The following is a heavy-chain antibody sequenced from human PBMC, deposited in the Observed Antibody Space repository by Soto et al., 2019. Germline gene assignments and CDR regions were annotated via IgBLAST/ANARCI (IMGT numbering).Heavy chain of an antibody. J-gene: IGHJ6*03. V-gene: IGHV3-64*01. CDR3: AGSLQNQLLNGWFMDV. CDR1: GFTFSSYA. Sequence: EVQLVESGGGLVQPGGSLRLSCAASGFTFSSYAMRWVRQAPGKGLEYVSAITSNGGSTFYATSVKGRFTISRDNSENTLFLHMGSLRPEDMAVYYCAGSLQNQLLNGWFMDVWGKGTTVIVSS. D-gene: IGHD2-2*01. CDR2: ITSNGGST.